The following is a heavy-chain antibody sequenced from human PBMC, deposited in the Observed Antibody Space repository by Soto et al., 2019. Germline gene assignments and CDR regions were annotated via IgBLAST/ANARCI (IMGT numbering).Heavy chain of an antibody. CDR2: INHSGST. J-gene: IGHJ4*02. V-gene: IGHV4-34*01. Sequence: KPSETLSLTCAVYGGSFSGYYWSWIRQPPGKGLEWIGEINHSGSTNYNPSLKSRVTISVDTSKNQFSLKLSSVTAADTAVYYCARKGVSKNFDYWGQGTLVTVST. CDR1: GGSFSGYY. CDR3: ARKGVSKNFDY.